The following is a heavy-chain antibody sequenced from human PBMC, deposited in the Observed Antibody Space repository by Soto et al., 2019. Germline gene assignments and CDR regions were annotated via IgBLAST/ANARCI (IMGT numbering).Heavy chain of an antibody. Sequence: ASVKVSCKASGGTFSSYAISWVRQAPGQGLEWMGGIIPIFGTANYAQKFQGRVTITADESTSTAYMELSSLRSEDTAVYYCGRGPPTIFGVVISYNWFDPWGQGTLVTVSS. V-gene: IGHV1-69*13. CDR1: GGTFSSYA. D-gene: IGHD3-3*01. J-gene: IGHJ5*02. CDR2: IIPIFGTA. CDR3: GRGPPTIFGVVISYNWFDP.